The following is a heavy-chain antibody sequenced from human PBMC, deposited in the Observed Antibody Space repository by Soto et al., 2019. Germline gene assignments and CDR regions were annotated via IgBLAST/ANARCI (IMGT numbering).Heavy chain of an antibody. CDR2: INHSGST. CDR1: GGSISSYY. CDR3: ARAHNCTNGVCPYYFDY. J-gene: IGHJ4*02. V-gene: IGHV4-59*12. Sequence: SETLSLTCTVSGGSISSYYWSWIRQPPGKGLEWIGYINHSGSTNYNPSLKSRVTIPVDTSKNQFSLKLSSVTAADTAVYYCARAHNCTNGVCPYYFDYWGQGTLVTVSS. D-gene: IGHD2-8*01.